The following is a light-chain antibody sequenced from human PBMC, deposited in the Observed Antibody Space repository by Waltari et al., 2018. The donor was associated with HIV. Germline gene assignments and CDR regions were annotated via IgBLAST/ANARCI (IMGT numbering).Light chain of an antibody. CDR2: DVS. Sequence: QSALTQPRSVSGSPGQSVTISCTGTSSDVGGYNYVSWYQQHPGKAPKLMIYDVSQRPSGVPYRFSGSKSGNTASLTISGLQADDDADYYCCSYAGSYTVFGGGTKLTVL. V-gene: IGLV2-11*01. CDR1: SSDVGGYNY. J-gene: IGLJ2*01. CDR3: CSYAGSYTV.